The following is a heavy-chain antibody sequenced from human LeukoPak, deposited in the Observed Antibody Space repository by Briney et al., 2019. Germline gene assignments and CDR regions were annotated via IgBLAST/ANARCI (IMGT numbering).Heavy chain of an antibody. J-gene: IGHJ6*04. D-gene: IGHD2-2*01. CDR1: GFTFSSYS. CDR3: ARDRSLGYCSSTSCYEGPPSDYYYGMDV. V-gene: IGHV3-21*01. Sequence: GGSLRFSCAASGFTFSSYSMNWVRQAPGKGLEWVSSISSSSSYIYYADSVKGRFTISRDNAKNSLYLQMNSLRAEDTAVYYCARDRSLGYCSSTSCYEGPPSDYYYGMDVWGKGTTVTVSS. CDR2: ISSSSSYI.